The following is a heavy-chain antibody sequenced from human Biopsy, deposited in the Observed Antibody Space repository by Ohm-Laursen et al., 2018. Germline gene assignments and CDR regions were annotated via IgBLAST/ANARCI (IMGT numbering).Heavy chain of an antibody. CDR2: INSVGTI. CDR3: ARSVGIMAAPIDY. V-gene: IGHV3-11*01. CDR1: GLIFSDYY. J-gene: IGHJ4*02. Sequence: GSLRLSCSASGLIFSDYYMSWIRQAPGKGLEWVSNINSVGTIYYADSVRGRFTISRDNAKNSLYLQMNSLRVEDTAVYYCARSVGIMAAPIDYWGQGTLVTVSS. D-gene: IGHD3-16*01.